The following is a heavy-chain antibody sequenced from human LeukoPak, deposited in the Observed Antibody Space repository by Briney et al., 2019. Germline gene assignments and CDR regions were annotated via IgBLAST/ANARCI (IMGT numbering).Heavy chain of an antibody. CDR1: GLTFSIYG. D-gene: IGHD4-11*01. J-gene: IGHJ4*02. CDR3: AKGLSDYSSVDY. V-gene: IGHV3-30*18. CDR2: ISYDGSNK. Sequence: PGGSLRLSCAASGLTFSIYGMHWVRQAPGKGLEWVAVISYDGSNKYYADSVKGRFTISRDNSKNTLYLQMNSLRAEDTAVYYCAKGLSDYSSVDYWGQGTLVTVSS.